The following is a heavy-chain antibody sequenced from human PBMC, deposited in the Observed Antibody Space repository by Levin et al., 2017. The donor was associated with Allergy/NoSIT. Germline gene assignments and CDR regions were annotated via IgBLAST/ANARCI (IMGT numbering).Heavy chain of an antibody. J-gene: IGHJ4*02. D-gene: IGHD6-19*01. V-gene: IGHV4-59*08. CDR2: IYYSGST. CDR3: ARHSSGWYGD. Sequence: GSLRLSCTVSGGSISSYFWSWIRQPPGKGLDWIGYIYYSGSTSYNPSLKSRVTFSVDTSKNQFSLKLSSVTAADTAVYYCARHSSGWYGDWGQGTLVTVSS. CDR1: GGSISSYF.